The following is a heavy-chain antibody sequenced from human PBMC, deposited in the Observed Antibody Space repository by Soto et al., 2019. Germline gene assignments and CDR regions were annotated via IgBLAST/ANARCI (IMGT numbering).Heavy chain of an antibody. V-gene: IGHV3-23*01. CDR2: ISGSGGST. J-gene: IGHJ4*02. CDR1: GFTFSSYA. D-gene: IGHD3-10*01. Sequence: EVQLLESGGGLVQPGGSLRLSCAASGFTFSSYAMSWVRQAPGKGLEWVSAISGSGGSTYYADSVKGRFTISRDNFKNTLYMQMNSLRAEDTAVYYCAKDRDYYGSGSYIDYWGQGTLVTVSS. CDR3: AKDRDYYGSGSYIDY.